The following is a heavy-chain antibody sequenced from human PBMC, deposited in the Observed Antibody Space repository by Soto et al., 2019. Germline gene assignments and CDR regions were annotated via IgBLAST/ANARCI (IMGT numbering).Heavy chain of an antibody. CDR1: GFTFSGSS. CDR2: IRNKAHRYAT. V-gene: IGHV3-73*02. D-gene: IGHD2-15*01. CDR3: ISHTPEDMIRT. J-gene: IGHJ4*02. Sequence: EVQLVESGGGLVQPGGSLKRSCAASGFTFSGSSVHWVRQASGKGLEWVGRIRNKAHRYATAYAASVRGRFTISRDESKNMAFLPMNRLNTWDTAVYYCISHTPEDMIRTWGQVTLVTVSS.